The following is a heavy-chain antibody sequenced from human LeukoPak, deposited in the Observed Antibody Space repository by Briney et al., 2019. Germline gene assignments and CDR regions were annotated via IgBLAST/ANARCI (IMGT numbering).Heavy chain of an antibody. CDR2: IYHSGST. CDR3: ARDPTMVRGVIHLGYFDL. J-gene: IGHJ2*01. Sequence: SQTLSLTCAVSGGSISSGGYSWSWIRQPPGKGLEWIGYIYHSGSTYYNPSLKSRVTISVDRSKNQFSLKLSSVTAADTAVYYCARDPTMVRGVIHLGYFDLWGRGTLVTVSS. D-gene: IGHD3-10*01. V-gene: IGHV4-30-2*01. CDR1: GGSISSGGYS.